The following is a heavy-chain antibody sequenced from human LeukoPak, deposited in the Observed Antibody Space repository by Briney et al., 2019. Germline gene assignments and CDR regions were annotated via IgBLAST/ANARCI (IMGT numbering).Heavy chain of an antibody. J-gene: IGHJ4*02. D-gene: IGHD3-22*01. CDR2: TRNKLNSYTT. CDR1: GFTFSDHY. CDR3: ARPKADSRGYYYIEY. V-gene: IGHV3-72*01. Sequence: PGGSLRLSCAASGFTFSDHYMDWVRQAPGKGLEWVGRTRNKLNSYTTQYAASVKGRFTISRDDSKNSVYLQMNSLETEDTAVYYCARPKADSRGYYYIEYWGQGTLVTVSS.